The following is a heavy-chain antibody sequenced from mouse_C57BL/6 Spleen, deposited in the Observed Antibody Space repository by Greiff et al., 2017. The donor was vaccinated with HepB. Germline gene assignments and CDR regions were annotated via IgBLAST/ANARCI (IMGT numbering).Heavy chain of an antibody. CDR3: TGVFITTVVATPAWFAY. CDR1: GYTFTDYE. Sequence: QVQLQQSGAELVRPGASVTLSCKASGYTFTDYEMHWVKQTPVHGLEWIGAIVPETGGTAYNQKFKGKAILTADKSSSTAYMELRSLTSEDSAVYYCTGVFITTVVATPAWFAYWGQGTLVTVSA. D-gene: IGHD1-1*01. CDR2: IVPETGGT. V-gene: IGHV1-15*01. J-gene: IGHJ3*01.